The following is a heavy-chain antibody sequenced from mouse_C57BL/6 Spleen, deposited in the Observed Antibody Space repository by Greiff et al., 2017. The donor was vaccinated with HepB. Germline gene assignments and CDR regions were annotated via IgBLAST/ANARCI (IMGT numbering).Heavy chain of an antibody. CDR1: GFTFTDYY. CDR2: IRNKANGYTT. D-gene: IGHD1-1*01. V-gene: IGHV7-3*01. CDR3: ARHNYGSIFDY. Sequence: DVQLVESGGGLVQPGGSLSLSCAASGFTFTDYYMSWVRQPPGKALEWLGFIRNKANGYTTEYSASVKGRFTISRDISQSILYLQMNALRAEDSATYYCARHNYGSIFDYWGQGTTLTVSS. J-gene: IGHJ2*01.